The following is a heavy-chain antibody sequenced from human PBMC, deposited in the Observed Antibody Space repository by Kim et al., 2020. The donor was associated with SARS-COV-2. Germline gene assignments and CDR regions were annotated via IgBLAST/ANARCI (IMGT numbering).Heavy chain of an antibody. V-gene: IGHV4-59*01. CDR3: ARGSFQLRGNWFDS. CDR1: GDSLTPYF. J-gene: IGHJ5*01. Sequence: SETLSLTCTVSGDSLTPYFWNWIRQSPGKGLEWIGYVSYDGIVNYNPSLESRATISVDLSNNQFSLQMKSLTSADTAIYFCARGSFQLRGNWFDSWGQGT. D-gene: IGHD1-1*01. CDR2: VSYDGIV.